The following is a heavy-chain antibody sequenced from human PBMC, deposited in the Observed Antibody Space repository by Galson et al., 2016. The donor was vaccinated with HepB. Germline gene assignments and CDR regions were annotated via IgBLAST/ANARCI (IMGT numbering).Heavy chain of an antibody. CDR3: ASEDYSFRY. V-gene: IGHV4-4*02. J-gene: IGHJ4*02. CDR2: IDHSETT. D-gene: IGHD3-10*01. CDR1: GASIVSAHW. Sequence: ETLSLTCTVSGASIVSAHWCSWVRQPPGKGLEWIGEIDHSETTHYNPSLESRVSISVDNSENQFSLKLSSVTAADTAVYYCASEDYSFRYWGQGTLVTVSS.